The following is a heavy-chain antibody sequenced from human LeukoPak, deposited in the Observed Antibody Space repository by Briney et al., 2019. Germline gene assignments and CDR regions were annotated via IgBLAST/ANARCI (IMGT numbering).Heavy chain of an antibody. CDR1: GFTFSSYS. CDR2: ISSSSSYI. Sequence: PGGSLRLPCAASGFTFSSYSMNWVRQAPGKGLEWVSSISSSSSYIYYADSVKGRFTISSDNANNSLYLQMNSLRAEDTAVYYCARSLLYDSPDVWGKGTTVTVSS. J-gene: IGHJ6*04. D-gene: IGHD3-3*01. CDR3: ARSLLYDSPDV. V-gene: IGHV3-21*01.